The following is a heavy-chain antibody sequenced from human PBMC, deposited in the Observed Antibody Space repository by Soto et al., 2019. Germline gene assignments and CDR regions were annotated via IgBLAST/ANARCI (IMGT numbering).Heavy chain of an antibody. V-gene: IGHV5-51*01. CDR3: ARHTPTDGGSSGAFDI. J-gene: IGHJ3*02. CDR1: GYSFTSYW. Sequence: GESLKISCKGSGYSFTSYWIGWVRQIPWKGLEWMGIIYPGDSDTRYSPSFQGQVTISADKSISTAYLQWSSLKASDTAMYYCARHTPTDGGSSGAFDIWGQGTMVTVSS. CDR2: IYPGDSDT. D-gene: IGHD4-17*01.